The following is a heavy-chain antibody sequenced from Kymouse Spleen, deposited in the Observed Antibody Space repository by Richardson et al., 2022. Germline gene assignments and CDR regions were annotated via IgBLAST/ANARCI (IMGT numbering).Heavy chain of an antibody. Sequence: EVQLVESGGGLVQPGGSLRLSCAASGFTFSSYSMNWVRQAPGKGLEWVSYISSSSSTIYYADSVKGRFTISRDNAKNSLYLQMNSLRDEDTAVYYCARWGNWNYALYNWFDPWGQGTLVTVSS. CDR3: ARWGNWNYALYNWFDP. J-gene: IGHJ5*02. V-gene: IGHV3-48*02. CDR2: ISSSSSTI. D-gene: IGHD1-7*01. CDR1: GFTFSSYS.